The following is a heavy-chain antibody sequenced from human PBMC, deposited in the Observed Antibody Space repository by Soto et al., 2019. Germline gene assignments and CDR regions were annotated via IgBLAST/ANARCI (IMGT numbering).Heavy chain of an antibody. CDR3: VKDGGYCSSSTCYAPRNHYFDS. CDR2: IQIDGSEK. J-gene: IGHJ4*02. V-gene: IGHV3-7*03. Sequence: PGGSLRLSCEASGFAFSDYWMSWVRQAPGKGPEWVANIQIDGSEKQYVDSVRGRFTISRDNSRSSLSLQMNSLRAGDTAVYYCVKDGGYCSSSTCYAPRNHYFDSWGQGTLVTVSS. CDR1: GFAFSDYW. D-gene: IGHD2-2*01.